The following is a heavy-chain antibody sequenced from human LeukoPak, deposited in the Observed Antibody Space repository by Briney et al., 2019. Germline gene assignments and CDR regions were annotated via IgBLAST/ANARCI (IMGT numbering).Heavy chain of an antibody. J-gene: IGHJ3*02. CDR3: AASLVVKYAFDI. CDR2: IVVGSGNT. D-gene: IGHD2-15*01. CDR1: GFTFTSSA. Sequence: GASVKVSCTASGFTFTSSAVQWVRQARGQRLEWIGWIVVGSGNTNYAQKFQERVTITRDMSTSTAYMELSSLRSEDTAVYYCAASLVVKYAFDIWGQGTMVTVSS. V-gene: IGHV1-58*01.